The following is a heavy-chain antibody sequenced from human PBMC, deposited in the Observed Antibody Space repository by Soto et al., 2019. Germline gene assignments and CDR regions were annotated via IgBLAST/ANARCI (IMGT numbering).Heavy chain of an antibody. D-gene: IGHD6-6*01. J-gene: IGHJ6*02. CDR2: IIPIFGTA. V-gene: IGHV1-69*13. CDR3: ARDPQQLVRSGYYYYGMDV. Sequence: SVKVSCKASGGTFSSYAISWVRQAPGQGLEWMGGIIPIFGTANYAQKFQGRVTITADESTSTAYMELSSLRSEDTAVYYCARDPQQLVRSGYYYYGMDVWGQGTTVTAP. CDR1: GGTFSSYA.